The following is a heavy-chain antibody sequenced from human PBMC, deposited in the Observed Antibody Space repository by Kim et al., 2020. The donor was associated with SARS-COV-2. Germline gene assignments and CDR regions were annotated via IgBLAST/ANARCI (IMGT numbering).Heavy chain of an antibody. J-gene: IGHJ6*02. D-gene: IGHD2-2*02. CDR1: GGSFSGYL. CDR3: ARGRAGLVPPPIPGLGPHYDYFVMDV. Sequence: SETLSLTCAVYGGSFSGYLWTWIRQPPGKGLEWIGEINHGGSINYSPSLKSRVGISIDTSKNQFSLNLTSVTAADTGFYFCARGRAGLVPPPIPGLGPHYDYFVMDVWGHGTTVTVSS. V-gene: IGHV4-34*01. CDR2: INHGGSI.